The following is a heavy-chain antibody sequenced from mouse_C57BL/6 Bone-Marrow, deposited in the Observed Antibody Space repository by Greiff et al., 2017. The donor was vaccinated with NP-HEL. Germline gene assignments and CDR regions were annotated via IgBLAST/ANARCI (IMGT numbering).Heavy chain of an antibody. Sequence: QVTLKVSGPGILQSSQTLSLTCSFSGFSLSTSGMGVSWIRQPSGKGLEWLAHIYWDDDKRYNPSLKSRLTISKDTSRNQVFLKSTSVDTADTATYDGARRRHYGSIWYFDVWGTGTTVTVSS. CDR3: ARRRHYGSIWYFDV. D-gene: IGHD1-1*01. CDR2: IYWDDDK. V-gene: IGHV8-12*01. J-gene: IGHJ1*03. CDR1: GFSLSTSGMG.